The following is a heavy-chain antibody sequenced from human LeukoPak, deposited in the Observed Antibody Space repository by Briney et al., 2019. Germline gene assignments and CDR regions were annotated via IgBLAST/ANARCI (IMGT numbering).Heavy chain of an antibody. V-gene: IGHV3-11*04. CDR3: ARDVGIAAVAY. CDR1: VFTFSDYY. CDR2: ISSSGSTI. D-gene: IGHD6-13*01. Sequence: VGSLRLSCAASVFTFSDYYMSWIRQAPGKGREWVSYISSSGSTIYYADSVKGRFIISRDNAKNSLYLQMNSLRAEDTAVYYCARDVGIAAVAYWGQGTLVTVSS. J-gene: IGHJ4*02.